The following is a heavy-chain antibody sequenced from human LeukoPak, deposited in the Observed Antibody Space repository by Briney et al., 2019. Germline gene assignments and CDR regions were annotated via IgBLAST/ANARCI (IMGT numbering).Heavy chain of an antibody. J-gene: IGHJ4*02. D-gene: IGHD3-22*01. CDR2: ISWNSGSI. V-gene: IGHV3-9*01. CDR1: GFTFDDYA. Sequence: GGSLRLSCAASGFTFDDYAMHWDRQAPGKGLEWVSGISWNSGSIGYADSVKGRFTISRDNAKNSVYLQMNSLRAEDTALYYCAKDGASSGYYYGGFSDYWGQGTLVTVSS. CDR3: AKDGASSGYYYGGFSDY.